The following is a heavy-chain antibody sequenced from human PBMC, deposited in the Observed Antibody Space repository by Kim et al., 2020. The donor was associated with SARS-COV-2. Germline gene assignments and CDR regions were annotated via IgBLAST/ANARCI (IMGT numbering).Heavy chain of an antibody. CDR2: ISYDGSNK. CDR1: GFTFSSYG. CDR3: VKGYGYAGGVDY. Sequence: GGSLRLSCAASGFTFSSYGMHWVRQAPGKGLEWVAVISYDGSNKYYADSVKGRFTISRDNSKNTLYLQMNSLRAEDTAVYYCVKGYGYAGGVDYWGQGTLVTVSS. V-gene: IGHV3-30*18. J-gene: IGHJ4*02. D-gene: IGHD5-12*01.